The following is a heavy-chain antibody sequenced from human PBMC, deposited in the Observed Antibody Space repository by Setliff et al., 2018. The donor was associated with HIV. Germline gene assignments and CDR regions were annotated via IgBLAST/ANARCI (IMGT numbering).Heavy chain of an antibody. D-gene: IGHD5-18*01. V-gene: IGHV4-34*01. J-gene: IGHJ4*02. Sequence: PSETLSLTCTVYGGSFSAYHWSWIRQTPGKGLEWLGEINHSGSTAYNLALESRVSMSIDTSKNQFSLKLRSVSAADTAVYYCARTRGYSLYYFDYWGQGTLVTVSS. CDR2: INHSGST. CDR1: GGSFSAYH. CDR3: ARTRGYSLYYFDY.